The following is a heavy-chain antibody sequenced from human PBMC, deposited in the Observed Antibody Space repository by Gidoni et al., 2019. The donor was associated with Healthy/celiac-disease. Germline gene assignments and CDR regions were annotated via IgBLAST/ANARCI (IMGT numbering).Heavy chain of an antibody. Sequence: QVQLVESGGGVVQTGRSLRLSCAASGFTFSSYGMPWVRQAPGKGLEWVAVRSYDGSNKYYADSVKGRFTISRDNSKNTLYLQMNSLRAEDTAVYYCAKDLASGWPYDAFDIWGQGTMVTVSS. J-gene: IGHJ3*02. CDR3: AKDLASGWPYDAFDI. V-gene: IGHV3-30*18. CDR2: RSYDGSNK. CDR1: GFTFSSYG. D-gene: IGHD6-19*01.